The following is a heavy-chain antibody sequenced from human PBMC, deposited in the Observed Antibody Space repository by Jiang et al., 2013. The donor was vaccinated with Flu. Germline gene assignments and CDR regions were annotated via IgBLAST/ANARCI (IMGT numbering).Heavy chain of an antibody. J-gene: IGHJ6*02. Sequence: RLSCAASGFTFDDYAMHWVRQAPGKGLEWVSGISWSSGRIAYADSVKGRFTISRDNAKKSLYPQMNSLRAEDTALYYCATGVGQLGLYGMDVWGQGTTVTVSS. D-gene: IGHD6-6*01. CDR1: GFTFDDYA. V-gene: IGHV3-9*01. CDR3: ATGVGQLGLYGMDV. CDR2: ISWSSGRI.